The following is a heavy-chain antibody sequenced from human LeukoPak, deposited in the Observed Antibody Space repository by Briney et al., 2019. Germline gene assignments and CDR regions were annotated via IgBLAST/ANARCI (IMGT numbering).Heavy chain of an antibody. CDR2: INGDGSTT. J-gene: IGHJ4*02. CDR3: ARDYAGSPDY. CDR1: GFTFSTYW. V-gene: IGHV3-74*03. D-gene: IGHD3-10*01. Sequence: GGSLRLSCRASGFTFSTYWLIWVRQRPAKGLVWVALINGDGSTTTHANSVKGRFTISRDNAKNTAYLQMNSLRDEDTAVYFCARDYAGSPDYWGQGTLVTVSA.